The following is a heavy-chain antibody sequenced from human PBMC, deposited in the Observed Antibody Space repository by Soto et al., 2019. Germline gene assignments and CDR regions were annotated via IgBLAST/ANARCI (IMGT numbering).Heavy chain of an antibody. Sequence: RGSLRLSCAASGFTFSNYAMSWVRQAPGKGLEWISTISTGGGATDYADSVRGRFTISRDNSKSTLFLQMNSLRADDTAVYYCAKRSVAGTTQSFDYWGQGTLVTVSS. CDR1: GFTFSNYA. CDR2: ISTGGGAT. D-gene: IGHD1-7*01. CDR3: AKRSVAGTTQSFDY. J-gene: IGHJ4*02. V-gene: IGHV3-23*01.